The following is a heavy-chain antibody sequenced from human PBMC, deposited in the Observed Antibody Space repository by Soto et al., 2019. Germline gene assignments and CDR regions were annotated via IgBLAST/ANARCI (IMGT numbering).Heavy chain of an antibody. CDR2: IYPGDSDT. Sequence: PGESLKISCKGSGYSFTSYWIGWVRQMPGKGLEWMGIIYPGDSDTRYSPSFQGQVTISADKSISTAYLQWSSLEASDTAMYYCARQQDYGDYVSYYYGMDVWGQGTTVTVSS. CDR3: ARQQDYGDYVSYYYGMDV. V-gene: IGHV5-51*01. CDR1: GYSFTSYW. J-gene: IGHJ6*02. D-gene: IGHD4-17*01.